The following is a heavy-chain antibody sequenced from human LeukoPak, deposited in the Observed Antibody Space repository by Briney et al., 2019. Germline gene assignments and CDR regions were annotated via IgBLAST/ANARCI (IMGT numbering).Heavy chain of an antibody. CDR3: ARGYYYGSGSHRGGMDV. J-gene: IGHJ6*02. CDR1: GFTFSSYA. V-gene: IGHV3-53*01. CDR2: IYSGDST. Sequence: GGSLRLSCAASGFTFSSYAMTWVRQAPGKGLEWVSVIYSGDSTKYADSVKDRFTISRDNSKNTLYLQMNNLRAEDTAVYYCARGYYYGSGSHRGGMDVWGQGTTVIVSS. D-gene: IGHD3-10*01.